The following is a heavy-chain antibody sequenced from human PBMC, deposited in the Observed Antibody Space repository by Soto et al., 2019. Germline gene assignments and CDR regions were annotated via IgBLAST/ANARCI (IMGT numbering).Heavy chain of an antibody. J-gene: IGHJ4*02. V-gene: IGHV1-69*13. CDR1: GGTFSSYA. D-gene: IGHD3-22*01. Sequence: ASVKVSCKASGGTFSSYAISWVRQAPGQGLEWMGGIIPIFGTANYAQKFQGRVTITADESTSTAYMELSSLRSEDTAVYYCARKSGYYYDSSGYYYLDYWGQGTLVTVSS. CDR3: ARKSGYYYDSSGYYYLDY. CDR2: IIPIFGTA.